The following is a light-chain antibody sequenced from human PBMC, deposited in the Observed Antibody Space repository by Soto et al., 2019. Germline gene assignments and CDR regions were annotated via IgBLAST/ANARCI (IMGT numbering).Light chain of an antibody. CDR1: QSINTW. Sequence: DIPMTQSPSTLSASIGDRIIITCRASQSINTWLAWYQQKPGEAPKLLIYDGSTLARGVPSRFSGSGSEPEFTLTISRLQPDDFATFYCQQYQTYSRPFGQGTKVEV. CDR3: QQYQTYSRP. CDR2: DGS. V-gene: IGKV1-5*03. J-gene: IGKJ1*01.